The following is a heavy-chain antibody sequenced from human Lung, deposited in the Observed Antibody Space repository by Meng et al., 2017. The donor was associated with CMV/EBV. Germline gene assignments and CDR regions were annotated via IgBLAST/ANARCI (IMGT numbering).Heavy chain of an antibody. CDR2: MSSSSGSR. CDR3: AKSVPTIWRPMDG. CDR1: GFTFSRSA. J-gene: IGHJ6*02. Sequence: GEXXKISCAASGFTFSRSAMTWVRQAPGKGLEWVSAMSSSSGSRYYADAVKGRFTISRDNSKNTLYLQMNSVRAEDTAVYFCAKSVPTIWRPMDGWGQGTTVTVSS. V-gene: IGHV3-23*01. D-gene: IGHD3-9*01.